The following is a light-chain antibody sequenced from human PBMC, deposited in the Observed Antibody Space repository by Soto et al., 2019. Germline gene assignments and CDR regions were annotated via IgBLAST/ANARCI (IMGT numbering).Light chain of an antibody. Sequence: TVMTQSPAILSASPGERVTLSCRASESVNTNLAWDQQKPGQGPRLLVYGASTRATGIPARFSGSGSGTDVALAICSLPSEDFAVYHGQQYNNWPPAFGQGTKVEMK. J-gene: IGKJ1*01. CDR2: GAS. CDR3: QQYNNWPPA. V-gene: IGKV3-15*01. CDR1: ESVNTN.